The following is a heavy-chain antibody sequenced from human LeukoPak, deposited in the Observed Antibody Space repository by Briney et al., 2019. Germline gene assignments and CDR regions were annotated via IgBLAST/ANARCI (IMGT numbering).Heavy chain of an antibody. D-gene: IGHD1-7*01. CDR1: GFTFSSFW. CDR2: INEDGSET. Sequence: GGSLRLSCAASGFTFSSFWMSWVRLTPGKGLEWVGNINEDGSETYYVDSVRGRFTIFRDNARNLLNLQMNSPRAEDTAVYYCARGDKPGTADSWGPGTLVTVSS. V-gene: IGHV3-7*01. CDR3: ARGDKPGTADS. J-gene: IGHJ4*02.